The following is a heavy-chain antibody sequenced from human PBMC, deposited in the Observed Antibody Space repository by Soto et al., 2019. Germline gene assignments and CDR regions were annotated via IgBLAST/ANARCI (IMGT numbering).Heavy chain of an antibody. V-gene: IGHV1-2*04. Sequence: ASVKVSCTASRYTFTSYDMHLVRKAPGQGLEWMGWINPNSGGTNYAQKFQGWVTMTRDTSISTAYMELSRLRSDDTAVYYCARLSAAAGSDLRFDPWGQGTLVTV. CDR1: RYTFTSYD. J-gene: IGHJ5*02. D-gene: IGHD6-13*01. CDR2: INPNSGGT. CDR3: ARLSAAAGSDLRFDP.